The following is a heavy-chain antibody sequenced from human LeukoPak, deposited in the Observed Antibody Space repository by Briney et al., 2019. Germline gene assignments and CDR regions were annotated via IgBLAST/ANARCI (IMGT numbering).Heavy chain of an antibody. Sequence: GASVKVSCKASGGTFSSYAISWVRQAPGQGLGWMGGIIPIFGTADYAQKFQGRVTITTDESTSTAYMELSSLRSADTAVYYCARRYCSSTSGCYFDYWGQGTLVTVSS. CDR2: IIPIFGTA. CDR3: ARRYCSSTSGCYFDY. CDR1: GGTFSSYA. V-gene: IGHV1-69*05. J-gene: IGHJ4*02. D-gene: IGHD2-2*01.